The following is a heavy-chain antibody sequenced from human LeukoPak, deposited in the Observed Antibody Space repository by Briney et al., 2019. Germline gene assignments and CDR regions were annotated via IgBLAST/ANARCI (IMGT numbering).Heavy chain of an antibody. D-gene: IGHD6-13*01. CDR1: GFTFSSYA. J-gene: IGHJ1*01. V-gene: IGHV3-23*01. Sequence: TGGSLRLSCAASGFTFSSYAMSWVRQAPGKGLEWVSAISGSGGSTYYADSVKGRFTISRDNSKNTLYLQMNSLRAEDTAVYYCAKGGQQLATPAECFQHWGQGTLVTVSS. CDR3: AKGGQQLATPAECFQH. CDR2: ISGSGGST.